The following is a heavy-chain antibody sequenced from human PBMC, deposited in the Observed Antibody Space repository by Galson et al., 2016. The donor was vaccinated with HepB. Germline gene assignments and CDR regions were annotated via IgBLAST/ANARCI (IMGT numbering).Heavy chain of an antibody. CDR2: ISANSGNT. Sequence: SVKVSCKASGYRFTRNGISWVRQAPGQGLEWIGWISANSGNTNYAQKFQGRVTTTRDTSTSTAYMELRSLRHDDTAVYYCARDGYSSGWDRDGYWGQGTLVTVSS. D-gene: IGHD6-19*01. J-gene: IGHJ4*02. CDR3: ARDGYSSGWDRDGY. CDR1: GYRFTRNG. V-gene: IGHV1-18*01.